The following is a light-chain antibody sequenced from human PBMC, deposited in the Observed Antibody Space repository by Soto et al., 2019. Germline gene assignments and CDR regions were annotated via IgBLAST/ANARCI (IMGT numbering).Light chain of an antibody. CDR1: QSVSNNY. J-gene: IGKJ5*01. Sequence: ENVLTQSPDTLSLSPGERATLSRRAIQSVSNNYQAWYQQRSGQAPRLLIYGASVRATGIPDRFIGSGSGTDFTLTISRLEPEDFAVYYCQQYGSSPPITFGQGTRLEIK. CDR3: QQYGSSPPIT. CDR2: GAS. V-gene: IGKV3-20*01.